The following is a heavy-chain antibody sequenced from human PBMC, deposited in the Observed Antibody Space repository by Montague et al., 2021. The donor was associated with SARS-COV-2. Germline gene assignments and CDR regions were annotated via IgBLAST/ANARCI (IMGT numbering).Heavy chain of an antibody. CDR2: IYYTGST. V-gene: IGHV4-59*01. CDR3: ARVGWELRVGDYYFDY. CDR1: GGSISPYY. D-gene: IGHD1-26*01. J-gene: IGHJ4*02. Sequence: SETLSLTCTVSGGSISPYYWSWIRQPPGKGLEWIGNIYYTGSTXXXSSXXXRLTISVDTSENQFSLKVTSVTPADPAVYYCARVGWELRVGDYYFDYWGRGTLVTVSS.